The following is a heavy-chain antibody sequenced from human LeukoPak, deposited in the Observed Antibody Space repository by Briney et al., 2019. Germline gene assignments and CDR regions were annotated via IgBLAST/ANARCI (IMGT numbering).Heavy chain of an antibody. CDR3: TYGDYPLTY. CDR2: LYSDGDT. J-gene: IGHJ4*02. V-gene: IGHV3-66*01. D-gene: IGHD4-17*01. CDR1: GLTVTNNY. Sequence: GGSLRLSCAASGLTVTNNYWHWVRQPPGKGPEWISILYSDGDTKYADSVKGRFTFSRDSSRNTLYLQMNGLRAEDTAVYYCTYGDYPLTYWGQGTLVGVSS.